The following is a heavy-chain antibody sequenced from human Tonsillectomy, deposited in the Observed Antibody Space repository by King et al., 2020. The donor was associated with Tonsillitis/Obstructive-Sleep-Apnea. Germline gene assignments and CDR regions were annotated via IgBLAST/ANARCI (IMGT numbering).Heavy chain of an antibody. J-gene: IGHJ6*03. Sequence: VQLVESGGGLVQPGGSLTLSCAASGFTFSSYAMTWVRQAPGKGLEWVSGIIGSGGSTYYADSVKGRFTISSANSKNTLYLQMNSLRVEDTAVYYCAKAFSLGYYYYYMDVWGKGSTVTVSS. V-gene: IGHV3-23*04. CDR3: AKAFSLGYYYYYMDV. D-gene: IGHD6-13*01. CDR1: GFTFSSYA. CDR2: IIGSGGST.